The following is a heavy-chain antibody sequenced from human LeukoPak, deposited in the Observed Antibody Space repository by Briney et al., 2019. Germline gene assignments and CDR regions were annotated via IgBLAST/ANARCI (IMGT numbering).Heavy chain of an antibody. CDR3: ARDWDCSSTSCPGDY. CDR2: ISSSSSTI. Sequence: GGSLLLSCAASGFTFSSYSMNWVRQAPGKGLEWVSYISSSSSTIYYADSVKGRFTISRDNAKNSLYLQMNSLRAEDTAVYYCARDWDCSSTSCPGDYWGQGTLVTVSS. J-gene: IGHJ4*02. CDR1: GFTFSSYS. V-gene: IGHV3-48*01. D-gene: IGHD2-2*01.